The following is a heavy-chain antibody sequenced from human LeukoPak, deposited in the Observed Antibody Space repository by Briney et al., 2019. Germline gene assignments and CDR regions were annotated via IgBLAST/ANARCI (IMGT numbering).Heavy chain of an antibody. D-gene: IGHD2-15*01. CDR1: GFTFWSYG. V-gene: IGHV3-30*18. CDR2: VSYDGRNE. CDR3: AKDRRIMSSVYGVDV. J-gene: IGHJ6*02. Sequence: GGSLRLSCAASGFTFWSYGMHWVRQAPGKGLEWVAVVSYDGRNEYYADSVKGRLTISRDNSKNTLYLQMNSLRAEDTAVYYCAKDRRIMSSVYGVDVWGQGTTVTVSS.